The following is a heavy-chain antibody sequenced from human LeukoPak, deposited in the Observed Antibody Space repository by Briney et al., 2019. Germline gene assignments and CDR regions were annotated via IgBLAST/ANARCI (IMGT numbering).Heavy chain of an antibody. CDR2: INSDGSST. D-gene: IGHD3-22*01. J-gene: IGHJ3*02. Sequence: GGSLRLSCAASGFTFSSYRMHWVRQAPGKGLVWVSHINSDGSSTSYADSVKGRFTISRDNAKNTLYLQMNSLRAEDTAVYYCARDPQFSYYDSMEAFDIWGQGTMVTVSS. CDR3: ARDPQFSYYDSMEAFDI. CDR1: GFTFSSYR. V-gene: IGHV3-74*01.